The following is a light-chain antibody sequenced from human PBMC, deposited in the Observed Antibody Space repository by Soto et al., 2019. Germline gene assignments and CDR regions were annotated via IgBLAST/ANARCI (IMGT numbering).Light chain of an antibody. Sequence: DIQMTQCPSTLSASVGDRVTITSRASQSISSWLAWYQQKPGKAPKLLIYDASSLESGVPSRFSGSGSGTEFTLSISSLQPDDFATYYCQQYNEYSKTFGQGTKVDIK. CDR1: QSISSW. V-gene: IGKV1-5*01. J-gene: IGKJ1*01. CDR3: QQYNEYSKT. CDR2: DAS.